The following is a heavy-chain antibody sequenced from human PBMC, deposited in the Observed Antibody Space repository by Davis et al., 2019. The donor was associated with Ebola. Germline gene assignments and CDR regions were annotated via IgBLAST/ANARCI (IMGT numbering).Heavy chain of an antibody. CDR2: IYPGDSDT. J-gene: IGHJ4*02. D-gene: IGHD3-22*01. CDR3: ARHAIRYYYDSSGIDY. V-gene: IGHV5-51*01. Sequence: KVSCKGSGYSFTSYWIGWVRQMPGKGLEWMGIIYPGDSDTSYSPSFQGQVTISADKSISTAYLQWSSLKASDTAMYYCARHAIRYYYDSSGIDYWGQGTLVTVSS. CDR1: GYSFTSYW.